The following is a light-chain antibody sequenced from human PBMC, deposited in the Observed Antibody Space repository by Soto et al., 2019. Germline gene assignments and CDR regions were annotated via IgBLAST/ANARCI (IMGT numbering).Light chain of an antibody. J-gene: IGKJ1*01. Sequence: EIVMTQSPATLSVSPGERATLSCRAIQSVSSNLAWYQQKPGKAHRILIYGASTRATGIPARLSGSGSGTEFPITIRSMQSEDFAVYYCQKYNNRXPVTSGQGTKV. CDR2: GAS. CDR3: QKYNNRXPVT. CDR1: QSVSSN. V-gene: IGKV3-15*01.